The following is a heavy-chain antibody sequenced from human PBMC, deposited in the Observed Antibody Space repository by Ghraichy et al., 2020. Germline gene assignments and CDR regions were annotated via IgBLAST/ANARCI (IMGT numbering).Heavy chain of an antibody. CDR1: GGSFSGYY. D-gene: IGHD3-22*01. V-gene: IGHV4-34*01. CDR2: INHSGST. J-gene: IGHJ1*01. CDR3: ARGKYGRYYYDSSGSWGYFQH. Sequence: SETLSLTCAVYGGSFSGYYWSWIRQPPGKGLEWIGEINHSGSTNYNPSLKSRVTISVDTSKNQFSLKLSSVTAADTAVYYCARGKYGRYYYDSSGSWGYFQHWGHGTLVTVSS.